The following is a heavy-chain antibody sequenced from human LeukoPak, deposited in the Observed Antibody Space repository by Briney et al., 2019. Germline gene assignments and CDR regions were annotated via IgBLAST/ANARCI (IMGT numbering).Heavy chain of an antibody. CDR1: GYTFTSYA. CDR2: INPSGGST. CDR3: ARGGVGATTYVWFDP. J-gene: IGHJ5*02. V-gene: IGHV1-46*01. Sequence: ASVKVSCKASGYTFTSYAMNWVRQAPGQGLECMGIINPSGGSTSYAQKFQGRVTMTRDMSTSTVYMELSSLRSEDTAVYYCARGGVGATTYVWFDPWGQGTLVTVSS. D-gene: IGHD1-26*01.